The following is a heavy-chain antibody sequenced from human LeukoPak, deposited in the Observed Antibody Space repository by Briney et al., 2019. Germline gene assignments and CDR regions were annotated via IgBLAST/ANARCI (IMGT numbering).Heavy chain of an antibody. V-gene: IGHV4-61*02. CDR1: GDSVSSANYY. D-gene: IGHD3-9*01. Sequence: SETLSLTCTVSGDSVSSANYYWSWIRQPAGKGLEWIGRISTSGSTNYNPSLKSRVTISVDTSKNQFSLKLSSVTAADTAVYYCARDRGILTGYYTGWYFDLWGRGTLVTVSS. J-gene: IGHJ2*01. CDR3: ARDRGILTGYYTGWYFDL. CDR2: ISTSGST.